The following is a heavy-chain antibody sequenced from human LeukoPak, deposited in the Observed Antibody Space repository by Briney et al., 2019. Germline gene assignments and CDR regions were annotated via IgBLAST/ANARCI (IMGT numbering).Heavy chain of an antibody. CDR2: ISGPGHRA. CDR3: AKVAGGTRSVMFQTKAYDYYFDS. Sequence: GGSLRLSCEASGVTFTYYATTWVRQAPGKGLEWVSGISGPGHRAYYADSVKGRFTISRDTSKHTLYLQMDGLRTEDTAVYYCAKVAGGTRSVMFQTKAYDYYFDSWGQGTLVTVSS. CDR1: GVTFTYYA. V-gene: IGHV3-23*01. J-gene: IGHJ4*02. D-gene: IGHD3-3*01.